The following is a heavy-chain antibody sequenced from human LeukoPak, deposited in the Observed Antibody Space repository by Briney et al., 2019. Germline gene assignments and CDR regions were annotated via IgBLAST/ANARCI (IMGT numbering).Heavy chain of an antibody. J-gene: IGHJ3*02. CDR2: ISSSSSYI. D-gene: IGHD4-11*01. V-gene: IGHV3-21*01. CDR1: GFTVSSNY. Sequence: GGSLRLSCAASGFTVSSNYMSWVRQAPGKGLEWVSSISSSSSYIYYADSVKGRFTISRDNAKNSLYLQMNSLRAEDTAVYYCARDRQGLQNDAFDIWGQGTMVTVSS. CDR3: ARDRQGLQNDAFDI.